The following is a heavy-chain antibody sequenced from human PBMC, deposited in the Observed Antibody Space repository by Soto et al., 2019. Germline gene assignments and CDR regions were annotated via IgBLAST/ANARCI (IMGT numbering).Heavy chain of an antibody. CDR3: ARDPSRRYDSSCYSKTYAFDI. D-gene: IGHD3-22*01. J-gene: IGHJ3*02. V-gene: IGHV4-31*03. CDR2: IYYSGST. Sequence: QVQLQESGPGLVKPSQTLSLTCTVSGGSISSGGYYWSWIRQHPGKGLEWIGYIYYSGSTYYNPSLKSRVTISVDTSKNQFSLKLSAVTAADTAVYYCARDPSRRYDSSCYSKTYAFDIWGQGTMVTVSS. CDR1: GGSISSGGYY.